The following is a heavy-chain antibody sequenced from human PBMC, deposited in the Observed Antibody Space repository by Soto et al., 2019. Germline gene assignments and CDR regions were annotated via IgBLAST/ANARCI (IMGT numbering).Heavy chain of an antibody. V-gene: IGHV4-59*01. Sequence: PSETLSLTCTVCGGSISSYYWSWIRQPPGKGLEWIGYIYYSGSTNYNPSLKSRVTISVDTSKNQFSLKLSSVTAADTAVYYCARHVAAYYYDRFPPIDYWGQGTLVTVSS. CDR1: GGSISSYY. CDR3: ARHVAAYYYDRFPPIDY. J-gene: IGHJ4*02. CDR2: IYYSGST. D-gene: IGHD3-22*01.